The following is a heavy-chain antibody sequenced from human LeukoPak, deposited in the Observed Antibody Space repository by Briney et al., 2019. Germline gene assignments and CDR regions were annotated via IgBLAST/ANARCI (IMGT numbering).Heavy chain of an antibody. CDR1: GFTVSSNY. CDR2: IYSGGST. J-gene: IGHJ4*02. Sequence: GGSLRLSCAASGFTVSSNYMSWVRQAPGKGLEWVSVIYSGGSTYYADSVKGRFTISRDNSKNTLCLQMNSLRAEDTAVYYCARVMVRGDYFDYWGQGTLVTVSS. CDR3: ARVMVRGDYFDY. D-gene: IGHD3-10*01. V-gene: IGHV3-53*01.